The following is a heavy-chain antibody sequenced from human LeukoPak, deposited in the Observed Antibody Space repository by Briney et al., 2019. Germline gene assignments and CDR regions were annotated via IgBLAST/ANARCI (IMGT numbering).Heavy chain of an antibody. J-gene: IGHJ4*02. Sequence: SETLSLTCAVYGGSFSGYYWSWIRQPPGKGLEWIGEINHSGSTNYNPSLKSRVTISVDTSKNQFSLKLSSVTAADTAVYYCARWGGGNSKLRVVLGYWGQGTLVTVSS. V-gene: IGHV4-34*01. CDR2: INHSGST. CDR1: GGSFSGYY. D-gene: IGHD4-23*01. CDR3: ARWGGGNSKLRVVLGY.